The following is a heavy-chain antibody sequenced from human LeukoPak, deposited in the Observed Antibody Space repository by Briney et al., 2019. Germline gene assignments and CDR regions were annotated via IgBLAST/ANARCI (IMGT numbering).Heavy chain of an antibody. Sequence: GSSVNVSCKASGGTFSSYAISWVRQAPGQGLEWMGGIIPIFGTANYAQKFQGRVTITADESTSTAYMELSSLRSEHTAVYYCARVPSIAAAGPIWGQGTMVTVSS. J-gene: IGHJ3*02. V-gene: IGHV1-69*01. D-gene: IGHD6-13*01. CDR2: IIPIFGTA. CDR1: GGTFSSYA. CDR3: ARVPSIAAAGPI.